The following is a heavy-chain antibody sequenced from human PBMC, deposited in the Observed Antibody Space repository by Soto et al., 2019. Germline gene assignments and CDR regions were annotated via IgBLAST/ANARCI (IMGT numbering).Heavy chain of an antibody. CDR2: IYPGNSDT. CDR1: GFSFSTHW. V-gene: IGHV5-51*01. J-gene: IGHJ4*02. CDR3: TRLALSSVSSYPFDY. D-gene: IGHD3-10*01. Sequence: GESLKISCKGSGFSFSTHWIAWVRQMPGKGLEWMGIIYPGNSDTSYSPSFQGHVTISADKSISTAYLQWSSLKASDTAMFYCTRLALSSVSSYPFDYWGQGTLVTVSS.